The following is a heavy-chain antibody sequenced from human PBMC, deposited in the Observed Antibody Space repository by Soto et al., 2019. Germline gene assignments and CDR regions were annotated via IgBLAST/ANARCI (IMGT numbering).Heavy chain of an antibody. CDR2: IWYDGSNK. Sequence: QMHLVESGGGVVQPGRSLTLSCVASGFTFTSYGIHWVRQAPGKGLEWVAVIWYDGSNKYYGDSVKGRFIISRDNSKNTVYLQMNSLRAEDTAVYYCARDRRFLEWLDYWGQGTLVSVSS. CDR1: GFTFTSYG. J-gene: IGHJ4*02. CDR3: ARDRRFLEWLDY. D-gene: IGHD3-3*01. V-gene: IGHV3-33*01.